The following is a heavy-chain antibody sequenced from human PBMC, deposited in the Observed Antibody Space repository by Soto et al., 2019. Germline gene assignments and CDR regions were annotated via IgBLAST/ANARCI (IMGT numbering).Heavy chain of an antibody. CDR2: ISGGSSTV. CDR1: GFTFSYSN. V-gene: IGHV3-48*01. CDR3: ARDLGYYGSGLSDDGMDV. D-gene: IGHD3-10*01. Sequence: GGSLRLSCAASGFTFSYSNMNWVRQAPGKGLEWVSYISGGSSTVYYADSVKGRFTISRDNSKNTLYLQMNSLRAEDTAVYYCARDLGYYGSGLSDDGMDVWGQGTTVTVSS. J-gene: IGHJ6*02.